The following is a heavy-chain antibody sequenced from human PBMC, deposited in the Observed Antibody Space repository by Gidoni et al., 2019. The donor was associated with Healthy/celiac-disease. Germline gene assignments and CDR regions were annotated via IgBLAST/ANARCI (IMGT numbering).Heavy chain of an antibody. CDR3: ARVNSSWYGGMDV. D-gene: IGHD6-13*01. CDR1: GGSIRSRTW. CDR2: IYHSGST. V-gene: IGHV4-4*02. J-gene: IGHJ6*02. Sequence: QVQLQESGPGLVKPSGTLSLTCAVSGGSIRSRTWWSWVRQPPGKGLEWNGEIYHSGSTNYNPSLKSQVTISVDKSKNQFSLKLSSVTAADTAVYYCARVNSSWYGGMDVWGQGTTVTVSS.